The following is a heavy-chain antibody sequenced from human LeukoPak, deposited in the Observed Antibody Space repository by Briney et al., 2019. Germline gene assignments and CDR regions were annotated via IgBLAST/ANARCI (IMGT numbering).Heavy chain of an antibody. D-gene: IGHD3-10*01. V-gene: IGHV1-2*02. CDR2: INPNSGGT. J-gene: IGHJ4*02. CDR3: ARAFGWVSAFDY. Sequence: ASVKVSCKASGYTFTGYYMHWARQAPGQGLEWMGWINPNSGGTNYAQKFQGRVTMTRDTSISTAYMELSRLRSDDTAVYYCARAFGWVSAFDYWGQGTLVTVSS. CDR1: GYTFTGYY.